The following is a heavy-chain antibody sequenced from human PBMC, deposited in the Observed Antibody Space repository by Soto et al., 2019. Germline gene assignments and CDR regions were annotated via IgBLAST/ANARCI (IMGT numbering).Heavy chain of an antibody. CDR1: GFTFNNYW. CDR3: AGGKNWFDP. CDR2: VKQDGGEK. J-gene: IGHJ5*02. V-gene: IGHV3-7*01. Sequence: EVQLVESGGGLVQPGGSLRLSSAASGFTFNNYWMTWVRQAPGKGLEWVANVKQDGGEKYYVDSVKGRFTISRDNAKNSLYLQMNSLRVEDTAVYYCAGGKNWFDPWGQGTQVTVSS.